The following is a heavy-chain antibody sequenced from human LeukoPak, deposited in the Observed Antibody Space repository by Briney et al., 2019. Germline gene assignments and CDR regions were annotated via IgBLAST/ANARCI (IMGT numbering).Heavy chain of an antibody. Sequence: GRSLRLSCAASGFTFSSYGMHRVRQAPGKGLEWVAVIWYDGSNKYYADSVKGRFTISRDNSKNTLYLQMNSLRAEDTAVYYCARAAAGMPDYFDYWGQGTLVTVSS. CDR1: GFTFSSYG. CDR3: ARAAAGMPDYFDY. J-gene: IGHJ4*02. V-gene: IGHV3-33*01. D-gene: IGHD6-13*01. CDR2: IWYDGSNK.